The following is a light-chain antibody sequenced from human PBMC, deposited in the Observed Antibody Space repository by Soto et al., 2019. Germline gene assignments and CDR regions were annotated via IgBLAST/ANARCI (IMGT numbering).Light chain of an antibody. J-gene: IGLJ1*01. V-gene: IGLV2-14*01. CDR3: SAYTSRSTIYA. CDR2: DVS. Sequence: QSVLTQPASVSGSPGQSITISCTGTSTDVGGYNYVSWYQQHPGKAPKLMIYDVSNRPSGVSNRVSGSKSGNTAALTISGLQAEDEADYYCSAYTSRSTIYAFGTGTKVTLL. CDR1: STDVGGYNY.